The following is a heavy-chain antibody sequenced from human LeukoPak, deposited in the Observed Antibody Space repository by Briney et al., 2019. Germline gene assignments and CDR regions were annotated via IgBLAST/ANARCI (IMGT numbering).Heavy chain of an antibody. CDR2: IYYSGST. J-gene: IGHJ4*02. V-gene: IGHV4-39*01. CDR1: GGSISSSSYY. D-gene: IGHD3-22*01. CDR3: ARQIGYDSSNSRGSRTLDY. Sequence: SETLSLTCTVSGGSISSSSYYWGWIRQPPGKGLEWIGSIYYSGSTYYNPSLKSRVTISVDTSKNQFSLKLSSVTAADTAVYYCARQIGYDSSNSRGSRTLDYWGQGTLVTVSS.